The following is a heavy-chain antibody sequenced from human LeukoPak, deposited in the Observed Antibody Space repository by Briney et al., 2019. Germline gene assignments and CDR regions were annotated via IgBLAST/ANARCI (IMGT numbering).Heavy chain of an antibody. D-gene: IGHD3-10*01. J-gene: IGHJ5*02. CDR2: INHSGST. Sequence: SETLSLTCAVYGGSFSGYYWSWIRQPPGKGLEWIGEINHSGSTNYNPSLKSRVTISVDTSKNQFSLKLSSVTAADTAVYYCARAPTNYYGSGSYYKRRWFDPCGQGTLVTVSS. CDR1: GGSFSGYY. CDR3: ARAPTNYYGSGSYYKRRWFDP. V-gene: IGHV4-34*01.